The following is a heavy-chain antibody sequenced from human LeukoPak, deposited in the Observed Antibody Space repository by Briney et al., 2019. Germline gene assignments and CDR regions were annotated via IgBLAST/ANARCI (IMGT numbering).Heavy chain of an antibody. CDR2: INHSGST. V-gene: IGHV4-34*01. CDR1: GGSFRGYY. CDR3: ARAPFWAYSNYAY. Sequence: SETLSLTCAVYGGSFRGYYWSWTRHPPGKGLEWIGEINHSGSTNYNPSLKSRVTISVDTSKNQFSLKLSSVTAADTAVYYCARAPFWAYSNYAYWGQGTLVTVSS. D-gene: IGHD4-11*01. J-gene: IGHJ4*02.